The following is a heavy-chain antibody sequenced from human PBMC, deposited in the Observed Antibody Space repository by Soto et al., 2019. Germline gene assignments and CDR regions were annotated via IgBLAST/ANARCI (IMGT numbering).Heavy chain of an antibody. V-gene: IGHV3-23*01. D-gene: IGHD2-21*01. CDR3: AKFPGGAVIGVLGY. CDR1: GFTFSSYA. CDR2: ISGSGGST. Sequence: EVQLLESGGGLVQPGGSLRLSCAASGFTFSSYAMSWVRQAPGKGLEWVSAISGSGGSTYYADSVKGRFTISRDNSKNTLDLQMNSVRAEDTAVYYCAKFPGGAVIGVLGYWGQGTLVTVSS. J-gene: IGHJ4*02.